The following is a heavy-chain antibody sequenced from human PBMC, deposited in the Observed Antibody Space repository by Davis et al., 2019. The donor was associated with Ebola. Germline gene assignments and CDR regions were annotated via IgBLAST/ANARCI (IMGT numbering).Heavy chain of an antibody. CDR1: GFTFSSYA. CDR3: AKEPGYCTNGVCYSDPHDNYFDY. J-gene: IGHJ4*02. Sequence: PGGSLRLSCAASGFTFSSYAMSWVRQAPGKGLEWVSAISGSGGSTYYADSVKGRFTISRDNSKNTLYLQMNSLRAEDTAVYYCAKEPGYCTNGVCYSDPHDNYFDYWGQGTLVTVSS. D-gene: IGHD2-8*01. V-gene: IGHV3-23*01. CDR2: ISGSGGST.